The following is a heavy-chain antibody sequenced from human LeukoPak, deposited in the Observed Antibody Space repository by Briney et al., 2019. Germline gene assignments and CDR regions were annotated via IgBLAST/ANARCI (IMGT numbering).Heavy chain of an antibody. J-gene: IGHJ4*02. CDR3: AREYGNGPDY. CDR1: GFTFSTYG. V-gene: IGHV3-33*01. CDR2: IWYDGSKE. Sequence: PGGSLRLSCAASGFTFSTYGMHWVRQAPGKGLEWVAIIWYDGSKELYADSVKGRFTISRDNSRNSLYLQMNSLRAEDTAVYYCAREYGNGPDYWGQGTLVTVSS. D-gene: IGHD2-8*01.